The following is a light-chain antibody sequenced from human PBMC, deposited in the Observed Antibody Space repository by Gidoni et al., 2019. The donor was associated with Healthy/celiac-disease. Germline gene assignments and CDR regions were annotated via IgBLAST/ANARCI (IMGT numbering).Light chain of an antibody. CDR2: KAS. CDR1: QSISSW. J-gene: IGKJ2*01. CDR3: QQYNSYPYT. Sequence: IQMTQSPSTLSASVGDRVTITCRASQSISSWLAWYQQKPGKAPKLLIYKASSLESGVPPRFSGSGSGTEFTLTISSLQPDDFATYYCQQYNSYPYTFGQGTKLEIK. V-gene: IGKV1-5*03.